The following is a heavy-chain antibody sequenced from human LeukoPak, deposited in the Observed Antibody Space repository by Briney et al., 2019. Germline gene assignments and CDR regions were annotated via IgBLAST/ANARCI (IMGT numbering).Heavy chain of an antibody. D-gene: IGHD2-2*01. CDR1: GYSFTNYG. CDR2: ISGYNGDT. Sequence: ASVKVSCKASGYSFTNYGISWVRQAPGQGLEWMVWISGYNGDTNYAQNLHGRVTMTTDTSTSTAYMELRSLRSDDTPVYYCARDSVYCSGTSCLYYFDYWGQGTLVTVSS. V-gene: IGHV1-18*01. J-gene: IGHJ4*02. CDR3: ARDSVYCSGTSCLYYFDY.